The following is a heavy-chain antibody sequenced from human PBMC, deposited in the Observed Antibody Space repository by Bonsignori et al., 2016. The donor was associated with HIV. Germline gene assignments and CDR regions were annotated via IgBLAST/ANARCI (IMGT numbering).Heavy chain of an antibody. CDR2: IYYSGST. CDR3: ASSITMVRGVSEGFSFDY. V-gene: IGHV4-59*01. J-gene: IGHJ4*02. Sequence: RQAPGKGLEWIGYIYYSGSTNYNPSLKSRVSISIDTSKNQFSLRLSSVTAADTAIYYCASSITMVRGVSEGFSFDYWGQGTLVTVSS. D-gene: IGHD3-10*01.